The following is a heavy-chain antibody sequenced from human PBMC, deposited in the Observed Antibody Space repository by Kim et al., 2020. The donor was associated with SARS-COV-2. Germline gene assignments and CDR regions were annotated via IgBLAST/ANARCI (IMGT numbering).Heavy chain of an antibody. J-gene: IGHJ3*02. CDR1: GGSLSGYY. Sequence: SETLSLTCAVYGGSLSGYYWSWIRQPPGKGLEWIGEINHSGGTNYNPSLKSRITLSLESKNQFSLKLNSVTAADTAVYYCARCSVARADAFDMWGPGTMV. CDR2: INHSGGT. V-gene: IGHV4-34*01. CDR3: ARCSVARADAFDM. D-gene: IGHD6-19*01.